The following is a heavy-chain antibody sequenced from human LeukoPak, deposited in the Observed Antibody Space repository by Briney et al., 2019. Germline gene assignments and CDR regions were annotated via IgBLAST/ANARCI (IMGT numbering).Heavy chain of an antibody. D-gene: IGHD1-26*01. Sequence: PGGSLRLSCAASGFTFSSYGMHWVRQAPGKGLEWVAFIRYDGSNKYYADSVEGRFTISRDNSKNTLYLQMNSLRAEDTAVYYCAKDPQNLLRPAFDYWGQGTLVTVSS. CDR3: AKDPQNLLRPAFDY. J-gene: IGHJ4*02. CDR2: IRYDGSNK. V-gene: IGHV3-30*02. CDR1: GFTFSSYG.